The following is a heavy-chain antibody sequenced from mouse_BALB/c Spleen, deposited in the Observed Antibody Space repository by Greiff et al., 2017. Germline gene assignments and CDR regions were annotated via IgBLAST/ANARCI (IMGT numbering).Heavy chain of an antibody. CDR1: GYTFTSYY. J-gene: IGHJ4*01. V-gene: IGHV1S56*01. D-gene: IGHD2-4*01. CDR3: ARVITTGGYAMDY. Sequence: VQLQQSGPELVKPGASVRISCKASGYTFTSYYIHWVKQRPGQGLEWIGWIYPGNVNTKYNEKFKGKATLTADKSSSTAYMQLSSLTSEDSAVYFCARVITTGGYAMDYWGQGTSVTVSS. CDR2: IYPGNVNT.